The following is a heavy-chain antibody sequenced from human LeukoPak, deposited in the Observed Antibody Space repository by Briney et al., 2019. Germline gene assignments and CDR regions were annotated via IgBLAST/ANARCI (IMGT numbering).Heavy chain of an antibody. V-gene: IGHV4-34*01. J-gene: IGHJ6*02. CDR2: INHSGST. D-gene: IGHD4-23*01. CDR1: GGSFSGYY. Sequence: PSETLSLTCAVYGGSFSGYYWSWIRQPPGKGLEWIGEINHSGSTNYNPSLKSRVTISVDTSKNQFSLKLSSVTAADTAVYCCARGPTTVVTPDYYYYGMDVWGQGTTVTVSS. CDR3: ARGPTTVVTPDYYYYGMDV.